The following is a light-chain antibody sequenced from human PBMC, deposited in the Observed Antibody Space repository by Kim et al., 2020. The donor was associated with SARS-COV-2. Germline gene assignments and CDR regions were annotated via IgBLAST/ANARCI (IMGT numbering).Light chain of an antibody. Sequence: DIQMTQSPSFVSASVGDRLTITCRASQAINNRLAWYQQKPGKAPELLIYVATTLQTGVPSRFTGSGSGTDFTLTISSLEPEDFATYFCQQSETFPFTFGPGTKVDIK. CDR3: QQSETFPFT. CDR2: VAT. V-gene: IGKV1-12*02. J-gene: IGKJ3*01. CDR1: QAINNR.